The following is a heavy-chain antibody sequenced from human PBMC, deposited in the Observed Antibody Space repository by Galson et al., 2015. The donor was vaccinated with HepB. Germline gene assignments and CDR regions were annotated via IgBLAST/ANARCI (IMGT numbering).Heavy chain of an antibody. CDR2: ISSSGGTI. Sequence: SLRLSCAASGFTFNSYEMNWVRPAPGKGLEWVSYISSSGGTIYYADSVKGRFTISRDNAKSLYLQMNSLTAEDTAVYYCARSKSPSSPSDNWGQGTLVTVSS. CDR1: GFTFNSYE. CDR3: ARSKSPSSPSDN. D-gene: IGHD6-13*01. J-gene: IGHJ4*02. V-gene: IGHV3-48*03.